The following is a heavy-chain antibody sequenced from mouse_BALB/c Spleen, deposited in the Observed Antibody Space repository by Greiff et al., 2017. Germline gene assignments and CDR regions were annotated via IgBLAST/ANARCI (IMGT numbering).Heavy chain of an antibody. CDR2: IDPENGNT. Sequence: EVKLQQSGAELVRPGALVKLSCKASGFNIKDYYMHWVKQRPEQGLEWIGWIDPENGNTIYDPKFQGKASITADTSSNTAYLQLSSLTSEDTAVYYCARGTTARGYAMDYWGQGTSVTVAS. CDR1: GFNIKDYY. CDR3: ARGTTARGYAMDY. J-gene: IGHJ4*01. D-gene: IGHD1-2*01. V-gene: IGHV14-1*02.